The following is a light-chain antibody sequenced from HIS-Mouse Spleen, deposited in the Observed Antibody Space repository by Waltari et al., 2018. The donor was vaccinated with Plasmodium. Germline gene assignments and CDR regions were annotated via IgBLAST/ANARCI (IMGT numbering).Light chain of an antibody. Sequence: IQMTQSPSSLSASVGDRVTINCQASQDISNYLNWYQQKPGQAPKLLIYDASNLETGVPSRFSGSGSETDFTFTISSLQPEDIATYYCQQYDNLFTFGPGTKVDIK. CDR1: QDISNY. CDR3: QQYDNLFT. CDR2: DAS. V-gene: IGKV1-33*01. J-gene: IGKJ3*01.